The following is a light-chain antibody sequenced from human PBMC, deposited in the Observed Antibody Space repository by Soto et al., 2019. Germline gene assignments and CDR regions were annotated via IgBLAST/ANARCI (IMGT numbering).Light chain of an antibody. Sequence: EIVLTQSPATLSLSPGERATLSCRASQSVSSYLAWYQQKPGQAHRLLIYGASNRATGTPARFSGSGSGTDFTLNISSLEPEDFAVYYCQHRGKWPRTFGQGTKLEIK. V-gene: IGKV3-11*01. CDR3: QHRGKWPRT. CDR2: GAS. CDR1: QSVSSY. J-gene: IGKJ2*01.